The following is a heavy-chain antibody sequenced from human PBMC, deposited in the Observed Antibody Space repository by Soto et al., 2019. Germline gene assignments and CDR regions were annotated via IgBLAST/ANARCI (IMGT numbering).Heavy chain of an antibody. D-gene: IGHD1-7*01. J-gene: IGHJ5*02. CDR2: INHSGST. CDR1: GGSFSGYY. V-gene: IGHV4-34*01. CDR3: ARAIRGGSSPRNNWNYAGRGWFDP. Sequence: ETLSLTCAVYGGSFSGYYWSWIRQPPGKGLEWIGEINHSGSTNYNPSLKSRVTISVDTSKNQFSLKLSSVTAADTAVYYCARAIRGGSSPRNNWNYAGRGWFDPWGQGTLVTVSS.